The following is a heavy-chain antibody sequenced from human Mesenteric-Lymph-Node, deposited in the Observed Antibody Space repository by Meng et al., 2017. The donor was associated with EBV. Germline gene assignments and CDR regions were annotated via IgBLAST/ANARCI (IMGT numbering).Heavy chain of an antibody. V-gene: IGHV4-61*01. CDR2: IYDSGIT. CDR3: ARDRGWELLDY. D-gene: IGHD1-26*01. Sequence: QGTPQGSGPGLGKPSETLSLTCTVSGVSVSGDSFYWSWIRQPPGKGLEWIGFIYDSGITHYSPSLKSRVTISVDTSKNQFSLELRSMTPADTAVYYCARDRGWELLDYWGQGTLVTVSS. CDR1: GVSVSGDSFY. J-gene: IGHJ4*02.